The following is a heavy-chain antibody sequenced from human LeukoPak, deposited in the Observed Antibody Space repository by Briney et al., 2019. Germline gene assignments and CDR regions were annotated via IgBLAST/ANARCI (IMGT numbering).Heavy chain of an antibody. J-gene: IGHJ4*02. CDR1: GFSCDDYA. CDR2: ISWNSGSI. CDR3: AKDNFRALISPYFDY. Sequence: GGSLRLSCAASGFSCDDYAMHWVRQAPGKGLEWVSGISWNSGSIAYADSVKGRFTLSRDNAKDSLYLQMNNLRAEDTALYYCAKDNFRALISPYFDYWGQGTLVTVSS. D-gene: IGHD2/OR15-2a*01. V-gene: IGHV3-9*01.